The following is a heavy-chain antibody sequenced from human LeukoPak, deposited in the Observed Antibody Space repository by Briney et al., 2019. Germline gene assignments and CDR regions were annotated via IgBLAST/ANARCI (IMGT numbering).Heavy chain of an antibody. V-gene: IGHV4-59*10. CDR3: VRYSSSWEFDY. D-gene: IGHD6-13*01. J-gene: IGHJ4*02. CDR2: IYTSGST. CDR1: GGSFSGYY. Sequence: SETLSLTCAVYGGSFSGYYWSWIRQPAGKGLEWIGRIYTSGSTNYNPSLKSRVTMSVDTSKNQFSLKLSSVTAADTAVYYCVRYSSSWEFDYWGQGTLVTVSS.